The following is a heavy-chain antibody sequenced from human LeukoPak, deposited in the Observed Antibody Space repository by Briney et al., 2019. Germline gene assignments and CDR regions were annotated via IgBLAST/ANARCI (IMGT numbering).Heavy chain of an antibody. J-gene: IGHJ5*02. CDR2: ISGSGGST. D-gene: IGHD3-3*01. CDR1: GFTFSSYA. CDR3: TTGGGVIRFSP. V-gene: IGHV3-23*01. Sequence: PGGSLRLSCSASGFTFSSYAMSWVRQAPGKGLEWVSAISGSGGSTYYADSVKGRFTISRDNSKNTLYLQMNSLRAEDTALYYCTTGGGVIRFSPGGQGTLVTVSS.